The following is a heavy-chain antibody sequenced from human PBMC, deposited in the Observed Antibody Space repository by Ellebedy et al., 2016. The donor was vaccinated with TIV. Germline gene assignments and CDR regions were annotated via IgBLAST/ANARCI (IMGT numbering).Heavy chain of an antibody. CDR3: AKDLFYDSFGPFDY. CDR2: ISGSGGGT. CDR1: GFTFSSYS. J-gene: IGHJ4*02. Sequence: GESLKISCAASGFTFSSYSMNWVRQAPGKGLQWVAGISGSGGGTYYAESVKGRFTISRDTSKNTVNLQMNSLRVEDTAIYYCAKDLFYDSFGPFDYWGQGTLVTVSS. D-gene: IGHD3-22*01. V-gene: IGHV3-23*01.